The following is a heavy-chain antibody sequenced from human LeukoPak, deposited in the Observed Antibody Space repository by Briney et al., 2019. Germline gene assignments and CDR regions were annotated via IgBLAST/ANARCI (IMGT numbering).Heavy chain of an antibody. V-gene: IGHV4-59*08. CDR3: ARGQWGADLDV. D-gene: IGHD1-26*01. Sequence: SETLSLTCTVSGGSISSYYWSWIRQPPGKGLEWIGYSYYSGSTNYNPPLKSRVTISVDTSKNQFSLKLSSVTAADTAVYYCARGQWGADLDVWGKGTTVTVSS. J-gene: IGHJ6*04. CDR2: SYYSGST. CDR1: GGSISSYY.